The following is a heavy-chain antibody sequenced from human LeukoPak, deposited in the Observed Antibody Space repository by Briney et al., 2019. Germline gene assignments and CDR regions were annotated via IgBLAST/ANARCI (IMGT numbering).Heavy chain of an antibody. D-gene: IGHD2-8*02. Sequence: GRSLRLSCAASGFSFSDSAMHWVRQAPGKGLEWVSGVGVTNDYVAYADSVKGRFSISRDNAKNSLYLQMNSLRAEDTALYHCVKAGTGYCTGGKCYRPFDFWSQGALVTVSS. CDR1: GFSFSDSA. CDR3: VKAGTGYCTGGKCYRPFDF. V-gene: IGHV3-9*01. J-gene: IGHJ4*02. CDR2: VGVTNDYV.